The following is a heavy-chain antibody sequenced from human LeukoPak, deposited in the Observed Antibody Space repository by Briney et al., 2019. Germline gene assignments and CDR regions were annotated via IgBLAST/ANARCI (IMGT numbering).Heavy chain of an antibody. CDR1: GFSFTSYW. CDR2: IYPTDSET. Sequence: GESLKISCKGSGFSFTSYWIAWVRQMPGKGLECMGIIYPTDSETRYSPPFQDQVTISADKSISTAYLQWNSLKASDTALYYCASAIVEVPAADHAFDVWGQGTMVIVSS. J-gene: IGHJ3*01. D-gene: IGHD2-2*01. CDR3: ASAIVEVPAADHAFDV. V-gene: IGHV5-51*01.